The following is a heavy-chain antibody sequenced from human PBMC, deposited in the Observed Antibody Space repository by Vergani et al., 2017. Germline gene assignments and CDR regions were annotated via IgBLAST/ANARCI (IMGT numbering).Heavy chain of an antibody. J-gene: IGHJ4*02. D-gene: IGHD6-19*01. CDR1: GFTFSSYA. Sequence: EVQLLESGGGLVQPGGSLRLSCAASGFTFSSYAMTWVRQAPGKGLEWVSAISGSGGSTYYADSVKGRFTISRDNSKNTLYLQMNSLGAEDTAVYYCAKTSSGYLLGYWGQGTLVTVSS. CDR3: AKTSSGYLLGY. V-gene: IGHV3-23*01. CDR2: ISGSGGST.